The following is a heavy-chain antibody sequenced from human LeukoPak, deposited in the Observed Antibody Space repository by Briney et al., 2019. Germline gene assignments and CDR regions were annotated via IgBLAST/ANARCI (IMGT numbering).Heavy chain of an antibody. CDR1: GGSISSGSYY. CDR2: IYTSGST. J-gene: IGHJ4*02. D-gene: IGHD6-19*01. Sequence: SQTLSLTCTVSGGSISSGSYYWSWIRQPAGKGLEWIGRIYTSGSTNYNPSLKSRVTISVDTSKNHFSLKLSSVTAADTAVYYCARDRGGSSGWYGFDYWGQGTLVTVSS. CDR3: ARDRGGSSGWYGFDY. V-gene: IGHV4-61*02.